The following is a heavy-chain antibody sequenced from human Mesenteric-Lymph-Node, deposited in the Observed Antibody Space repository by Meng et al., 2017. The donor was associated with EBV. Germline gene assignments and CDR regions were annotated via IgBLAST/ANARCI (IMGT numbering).Heavy chain of an antibody. J-gene: IGHJ4*02. CDR1: GYNFSRND. Sequence: QVQLVQSGAEVXXXXXSXKVXCKASGYNFSRNDISWVRQAPGQGLEWMGWIRPYNGNTNYAQKVQGRVTMTTDTSTTTAYMELRSLRSDDTAVYYCAREGDHGSYFDYWGQGTLVTVSS. D-gene: IGHD2-21*02. V-gene: IGHV1-18*01. CDR3: AREGDHGSYFDY. CDR2: IRPYNGNT.